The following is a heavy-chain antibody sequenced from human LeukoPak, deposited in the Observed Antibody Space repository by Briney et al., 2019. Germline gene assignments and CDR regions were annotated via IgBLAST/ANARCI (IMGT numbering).Heavy chain of an antibody. D-gene: IGHD6-13*01. CDR3: ARGSYSSSWTFDY. Sequence: ASVKVSCKASGYTFTGYYMHWVRQAPGQGLEWMGWINPNSGGTNYAQKFQGWVTMTRDTSISTAYMELSRLRSDGTAVYYCARGSYSSSWTFDYWGQGTLVTVSS. CDR1: GYTFTGYY. CDR2: INPNSGGT. J-gene: IGHJ4*02. V-gene: IGHV1-2*04.